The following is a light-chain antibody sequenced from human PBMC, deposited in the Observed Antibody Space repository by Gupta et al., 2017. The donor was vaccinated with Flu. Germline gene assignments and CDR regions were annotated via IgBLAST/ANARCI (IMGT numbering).Light chain of an antibody. J-gene: IGKJ2*01. Sequence: DIQMTQSPSSLSASIGDRVTIACRASQSVSNYLNWYQQKPGKAPKLLIYAASSLQSGVPSRFGGSGSGTDFTLTISSLQPEDFATYYCQQASSAPYNFGQGTKLE. V-gene: IGKV1-39*01. CDR3: QQASSAPYN. CDR2: AAS. CDR1: QSVSNY.